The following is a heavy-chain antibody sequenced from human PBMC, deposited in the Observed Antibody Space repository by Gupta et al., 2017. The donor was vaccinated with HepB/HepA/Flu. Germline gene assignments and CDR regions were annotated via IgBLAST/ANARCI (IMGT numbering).Heavy chain of an antibody. CDR3: AKSIGYSSTWYSDY. D-gene: IGHD6-13*01. CDR2: ISGSGTT. CDR1: GFTFSSYA. V-gene: IGHV3-23*01. Sequence: EVQLLDSGGGLVQPGGSLRLSCAASGFTFSSYAMSWVRQAPGKGLEWVSGISGSGTTYYADSVKGRITISRDNSKNTLYLQMNSLRAEDTAVYYCAKSIGYSSTWYSDYWGQGTLVTVSS. J-gene: IGHJ4*02.